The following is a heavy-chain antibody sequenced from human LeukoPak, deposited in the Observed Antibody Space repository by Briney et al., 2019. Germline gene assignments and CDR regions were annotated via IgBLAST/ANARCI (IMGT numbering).Heavy chain of an antibody. V-gene: IGHV3-48*03. CDR1: GFTFSSYA. CDR2: ISSSGSTI. D-gene: IGHD6-6*01. J-gene: IGHJ6*02. Sequence: GGSLRLSCAASGFTFSSYAMSWVRQAPGKGLEWVSYISSSGSTIYYADSVKGRFTISRDNAKNSLYLQMNSLRAEDTAVYYCARDGFRYTSSSGRLYYYGMDVWGQGTTVTVSS. CDR3: ARDGFRYTSSSGRLYYYGMDV.